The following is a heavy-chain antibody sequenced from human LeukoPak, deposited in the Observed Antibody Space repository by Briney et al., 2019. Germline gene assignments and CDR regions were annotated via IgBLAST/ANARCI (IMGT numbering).Heavy chain of an antibody. CDR1: GFTFGSYW. Sequence: GGSLRLSCAASGFTFGSYWMSWVRQAPGKGLEWVANIKQDGSEKYYVDSVKGRFTISRDNAKNSLYLQMNSLRAEDTAVYYCAREDGYNYGIDAFDIWGQGTMVTVSS. CDR2: IKQDGSEK. V-gene: IGHV3-7*01. J-gene: IGHJ3*02. CDR3: AREDGYNYGIDAFDI. D-gene: IGHD5-24*01.